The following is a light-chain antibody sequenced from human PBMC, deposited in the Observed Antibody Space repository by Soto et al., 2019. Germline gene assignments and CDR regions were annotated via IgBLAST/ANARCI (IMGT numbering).Light chain of an antibody. V-gene: IGLV2-8*01. CDR2: EVN. Sequence: QSALTQPPSASGSPGQSVAISCTGTASDIGGHNFVSWYQQHPGKAPKLMIYEVNKRPSGVPDRFSGSKSGNTASLTVSGLQAEDEADYYCSAHGGTNPYVFGTGTKVTVL. CDR1: ASDIGGHNF. CDR3: SAHGGTNPYV. J-gene: IGLJ1*01.